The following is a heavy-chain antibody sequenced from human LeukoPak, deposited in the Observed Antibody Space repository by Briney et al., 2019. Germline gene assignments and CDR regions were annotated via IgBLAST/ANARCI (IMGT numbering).Heavy chain of an antibody. D-gene: IGHD2-21*01. CDR1: GFTFSNYV. J-gene: IGHJ4*02. V-gene: IGHV3-23*01. CDR3: AKVQHADFNMNFDS. CDR2: ISASDDRT. Sequence: GGSLRLSCAASGFTFSNYVMNWLRQAPEEGLEWVSSISASDDRTFYADSVKGRFTISRDNSKNTVYLQMNSLRAGDTAVYYCAKVQHADFNMNFDSWGQGTLVTVSS.